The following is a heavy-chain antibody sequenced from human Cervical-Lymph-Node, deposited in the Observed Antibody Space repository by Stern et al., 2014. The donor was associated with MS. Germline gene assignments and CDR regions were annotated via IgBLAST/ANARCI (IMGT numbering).Heavy chain of an antibody. CDR3: AKVYGSGPFDY. CDR1: GFTFSSYA. V-gene: IGHV3-23*04. D-gene: IGHD6-19*01. J-gene: IGHJ4*02. CDR2: ISGSDGST. Sequence: EVQLVESGGTLVQPGGSLRLSCAASGFTFSSYAMSWVRQAPGKGLEWVSGISGSDGSTFYAASVKGRYTISRDNSKNTLFLQMNSLRAEDTAVYYCAKVYGSGPFDYWGQGTLVTVSS.